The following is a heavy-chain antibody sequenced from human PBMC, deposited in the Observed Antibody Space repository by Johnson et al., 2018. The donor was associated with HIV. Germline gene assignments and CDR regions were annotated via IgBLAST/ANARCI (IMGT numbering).Heavy chain of an antibody. Sequence: VQLVESGGGLVQPGGSLRLSCAASGFTFSRYWLTWVRQAPGKGLEWVANIKQDGSEKYYVDSVKGRFTISRDNAKNSLYLQMNSLRAEDTAVYYCARDRGWELLLGAFDIWGQGTMVT. CDR2: IKQDGSEK. V-gene: IGHV3-7*01. D-gene: IGHD1-26*01. CDR1: GFTFSRYW. CDR3: ARDRGWELLLGAFDI. J-gene: IGHJ3*02.